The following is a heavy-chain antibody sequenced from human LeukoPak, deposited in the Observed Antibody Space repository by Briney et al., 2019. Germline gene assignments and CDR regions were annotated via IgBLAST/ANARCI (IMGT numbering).Heavy chain of an antibody. J-gene: IGHJ6*02. CDR3: ARAVLQDGMDV. CDR2: IGIHGDT. Sequence: GGSLRLSCAASGFTFSSYDMHWVRQATGKGLEWVSAIGIHGDTYYAGSVKGRFTISRENAKNSLYLQMNSLRAGDTAVYYCARAVLQDGMDVWGQGTTVTVSS. CDR1: GFTFSSYD. D-gene: IGHD4-11*01. V-gene: IGHV3-13*01.